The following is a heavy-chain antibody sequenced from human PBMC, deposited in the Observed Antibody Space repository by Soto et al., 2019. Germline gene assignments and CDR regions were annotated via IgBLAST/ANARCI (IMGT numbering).Heavy chain of an antibody. V-gene: IGHV3-21*01. CDR3: AKWRRIRLGELSSPLYYYYGIDV. J-gene: IGHJ6*02. CDR2: VSSSSSYI. Sequence: EVQLVESGGGLVKPGGSLRLSCAASGFTFSSYSMNWVRQAPGKGLEWVSSVSSSSSYIYYADSVKGRFTISRDNAKNSLYLQMNSLRAEDTAVYYCAKWRRIRLGELSSPLYYYYGIDVWGQGTTVTVSS. CDR1: GFTFSSYS. D-gene: IGHD3-16*02.